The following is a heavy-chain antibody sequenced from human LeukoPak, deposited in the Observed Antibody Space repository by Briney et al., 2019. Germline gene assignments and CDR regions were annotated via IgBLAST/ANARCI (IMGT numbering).Heavy chain of an antibody. CDR3: AKDRYSGLNTIDY. CDR2: IYSGGST. Sequence: TGGSLRLSCAASGFTVSSNYMSWVRQAPGKGLEWVSVIYSGGSTYYADSVKGRFTISRHNSKNTLYLQMNSLRAEDTAVYYCAKDRYSGLNTIDYWGQGTLVTVSS. V-gene: IGHV3-53*04. J-gene: IGHJ4*02. D-gene: IGHD6-13*01. CDR1: GFTVSSNY.